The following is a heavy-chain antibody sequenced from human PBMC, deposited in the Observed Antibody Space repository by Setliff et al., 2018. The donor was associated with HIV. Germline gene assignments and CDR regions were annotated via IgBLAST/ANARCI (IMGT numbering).Heavy chain of an antibody. Sequence: LSLTCAVYGGSFSGYYWSWIRQPPGRSLEWIGEINHSGSTNYNPSLKSRVTISVEASKTRWSLKLNSVTAADSAIYYCAATYCRGGGRDCPQMYDYWGQGSLVTVSS. CDR2: INHSGST. V-gene: IGHV4-34*01. J-gene: IGHJ4*02. CDR1: GGSFSGYY. CDR3: AATYCRGGGRDCPQMYDY. D-gene: IGHD2-15*01.